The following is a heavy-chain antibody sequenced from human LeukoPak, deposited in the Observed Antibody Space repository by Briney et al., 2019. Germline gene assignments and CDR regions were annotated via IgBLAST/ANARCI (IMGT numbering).Heavy chain of an antibody. Sequence: GGSLRLSCAASGFTFSSNAMSWVRQAPGKGLEWVSSISDRGESTYYADSVKGRFTISRDNSKNTLYMQMNGLRAEDTAVYYCAKLIGSSSDIGWGQGTLVTVSS. J-gene: IGHJ4*02. V-gene: IGHV3-23*01. CDR2: ISDRGEST. D-gene: IGHD2-15*01. CDR3: AKLIGSSSDIG. CDR1: GFTFSSNA.